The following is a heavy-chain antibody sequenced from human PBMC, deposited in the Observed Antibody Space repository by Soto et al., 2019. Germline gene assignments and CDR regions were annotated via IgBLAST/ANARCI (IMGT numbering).Heavy chain of an antibody. Sequence: GGSLRLSCAASGFTFSSYSMNWVRQAPGKGLEWVSYISSSSSTIYYADSVKGRFTISRDNAKNSLYLQMNSLRAEDTAVYYCARGYYGDYAEYFQHWGQGTLVTVSS. CDR2: ISSSSSTI. V-gene: IGHV3-48*01. CDR1: GFTFSSYS. CDR3: ARGYYGDYAEYFQH. J-gene: IGHJ1*01. D-gene: IGHD4-17*01.